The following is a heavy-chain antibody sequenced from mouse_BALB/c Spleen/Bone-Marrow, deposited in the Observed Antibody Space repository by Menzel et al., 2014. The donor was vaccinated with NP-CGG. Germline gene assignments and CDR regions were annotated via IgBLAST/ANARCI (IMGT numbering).Heavy chain of an antibody. CDR3: ARDVDYSYAWFAY. J-gene: IGHJ3*01. CDR1: GFTFSDYY. D-gene: IGHD2-12*01. Sequence: EVQLVESGGGLVKPGGSLKLSCAASGFTFSDYYMYWVRQTPEKRLEWVAIISDGGSYTFYPDSVKGRFTISRDNAKNSLYLQMSSLKSEDTAMYYCARDVDYSYAWFAYWGQGTLVTVSA. CDR2: ISDGGSYT. V-gene: IGHV5-4*02.